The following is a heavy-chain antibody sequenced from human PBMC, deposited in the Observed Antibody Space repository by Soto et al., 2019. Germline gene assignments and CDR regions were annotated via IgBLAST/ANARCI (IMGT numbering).Heavy chain of an antibody. CDR2: IYYSGST. D-gene: IGHD4-17*01. V-gene: IGHV4-59*01. CDR1: GGSISSYY. J-gene: IGHJ4*02. Sequence: QVQLQESGPGLVKPSETLSLTCTVSGGSISSYYWSWIRQPPGKGLEWIGYIYYSGSTNYNPSLKCRDTISVDTSKHQFSLKLSSVTAADTAVSYCAREEMTTVINGVFDYWGQGTLVTVSS. CDR3: AREEMTTVINGVFDY.